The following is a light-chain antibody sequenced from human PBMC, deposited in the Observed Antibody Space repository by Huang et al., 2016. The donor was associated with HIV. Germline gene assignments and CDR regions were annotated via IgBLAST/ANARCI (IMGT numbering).Light chain of an antibody. V-gene: IGKV3-15*01. CDR2: GSS. J-gene: IGKJ4*01. CDR3: QQYNNWLLS. CDR1: RSVSSN. Sequence: IVMTQSQATLSVSPGERFTVFCRVNRSVSSNLAWYQQRPGQAPRLLIYGSSTRAPGIPARFSGSGSGTDFSLTISSLQSEDFAIYYCQQYNNWLLSFGGGTRVDI.